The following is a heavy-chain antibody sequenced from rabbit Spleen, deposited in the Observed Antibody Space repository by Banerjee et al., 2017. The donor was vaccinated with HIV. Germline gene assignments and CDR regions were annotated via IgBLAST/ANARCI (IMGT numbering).Heavy chain of an antibody. CDR1: GFSFNSGYD. J-gene: IGHJ4*01. V-gene: IGHV1S45*01. CDR2: AYAGSSGNT. D-gene: IGHD1-1*01. CDR3: ASGYLDIYFDL. Sequence: QEQLVESGGGLVKPGASLTLTCKASGFSFNSGYDMCWVRQAPGKGLEWVACAYAGSSGNTYSATWAKGRFAVSKTSSTTVTLQMTSLTAADTATHFCASGYLDIYFDLWGQGTLVTVS.